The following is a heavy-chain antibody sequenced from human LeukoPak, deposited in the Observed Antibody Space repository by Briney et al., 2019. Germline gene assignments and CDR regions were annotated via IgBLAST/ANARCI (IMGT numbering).Heavy chain of an antibody. CDR3: VRDFRSADY. CDR1: GFTFDDYA. Sequence: PGGSLRLSCAASGFTFDDYAMHWVRQAPGKGLEWVSGISWNSGSIGYADSVKGRFTISRDNARNTVYLQMNSLRVEDTAVYYCVRDFRSADYWGQGTLVTVSS. V-gene: IGHV3-9*01. CDR2: ISWNSGSI. J-gene: IGHJ4*02.